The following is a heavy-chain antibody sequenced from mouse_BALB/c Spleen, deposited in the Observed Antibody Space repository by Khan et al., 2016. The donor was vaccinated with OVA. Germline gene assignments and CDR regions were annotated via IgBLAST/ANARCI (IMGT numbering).Heavy chain of an antibody. J-gene: IGHJ2*01. Sequence: EVELVESGGGLVQPGGSRKISCAASGFTFSSYGMHWVRQAPEKGLEWVAYISGDSSTIYYADTVKGRFTISRDNPKNTLFLQMTSLMSEDTAVYYCSTSYYYGYYFDYWGPGTTLTVSS. V-gene: IGHV5-17*02. CDR1: GFTFSSYG. CDR3: STSYYYGYYFDY. CDR2: ISGDSSTI. D-gene: IGHD1-1*01.